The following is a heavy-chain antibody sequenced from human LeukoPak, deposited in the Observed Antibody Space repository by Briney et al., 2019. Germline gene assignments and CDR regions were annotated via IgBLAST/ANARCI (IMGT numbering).Heavy chain of an antibody. CDR1: GFTFSRYG. Sequence: GGYLRLSCAAFGFTFSRYGMHWVRQAPGKGLEWVAVIWYDGSNKYYADSVKGRFTISRDNSKNTLYLQMNSLRAEDTAVYYCAKDHDYGDYLLDYWGQGTLVTVSS. J-gene: IGHJ4*02. CDR3: AKDHDYGDYLLDY. D-gene: IGHD4-17*01. CDR2: IWYDGSNK. V-gene: IGHV3-33*06.